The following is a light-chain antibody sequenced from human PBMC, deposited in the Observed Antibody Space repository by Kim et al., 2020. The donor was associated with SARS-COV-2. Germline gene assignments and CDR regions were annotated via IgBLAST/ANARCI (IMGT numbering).Light chain of an antibody. CDR1: SSDVGGYNY. Sequence: QSALTQPRSVSGSPGQSVTISCTGTSSDVGGYNYVSWYQQHPGKAPKLMICDVSKRPSGVPDRFSGSKSGNTASLTISGLQAEDEADYYCCSYAGSSTSLFGGGTQLTVL. CDR2: DVS. V-gene: IGLV2-11*01. J-gene: IGLJ2*01. CDR3: CSYAGSSTSL.